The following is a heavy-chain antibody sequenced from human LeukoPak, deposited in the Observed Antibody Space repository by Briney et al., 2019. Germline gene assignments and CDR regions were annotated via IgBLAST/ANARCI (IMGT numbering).Heavy chain of an antibody. J-gene: IGHJ3*01. CDR1: GFTFVVYD. CDR2: IDSSATST. Sequence: GGSLRLSCAASGFTFVVYDLNWVRQAPGKGLEWVSCIDSSATSTYYADSVKGRFTISRDSATNTLYLQMNSLRAEDTAVYYCARSSYSSSSSVWGQGTMVTVSS. CDR3: ARSSYSSSSSV. D-gene: IGHD6-6*01. V-gene: IGHV3-48*01.